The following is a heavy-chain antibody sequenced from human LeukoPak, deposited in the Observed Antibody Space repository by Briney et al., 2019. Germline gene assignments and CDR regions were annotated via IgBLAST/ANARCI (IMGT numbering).Heavy chain of an antibody. Sequence: SETLSLTCTVSGGSISSYYWSWIRQPAGKGLEWIGRIYTSGSTNYNPSLKSRVTMSVDTSKNQFSLKLSSVTAADMAVYYCARDYDCTQGITMVRGTPCMDVWGQGTTVTVSS. CDR1: GGSISSYY. J-gene: IGHJ6*02. D-gene: IGHD3-10*01. V-gene: IGHV4-4*07. CDR3: ARDYDCTQGITMVRGTPCMDV. CDR2: IYTSGST.